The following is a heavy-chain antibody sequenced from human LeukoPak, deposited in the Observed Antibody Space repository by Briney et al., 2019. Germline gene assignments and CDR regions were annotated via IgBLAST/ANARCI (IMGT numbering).Heavy chain of an antibody. J-gene: IGHJ6*03. CDR1: GYTFTGYY. CDR2: INPYSGGR. V-gene: IGHV1-2*02. Sequence: ASVKVSCKASGYTFTGYYMHWVRQAPGQGLEWMGWINPYSGGRNNAQKFQGRVTMTRDTSISTAYMELSRLRSDDTAVYFCARVWLRDYMDVWGEGTTVSVSS. CDR3: ARVWLRDYMDV. D-gene: IGHD5-12*01.